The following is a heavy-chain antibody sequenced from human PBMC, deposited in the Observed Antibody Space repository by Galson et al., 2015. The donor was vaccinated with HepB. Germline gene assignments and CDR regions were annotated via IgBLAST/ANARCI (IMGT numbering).Heavy chain of an antibody. CDR2: IYPGDSDT. D-gene: IGHD3-9*01. V-gene: IGHV5-51*01. CDR3: ARGSPLRYFDALVPFDP. Sequence: QSGAEVKKPGESLKISCKGSGYSFTSYWIGWVRQMPGKGLEWMGIIYPGDSDTRYSPSFQGQVTISADKSISTAYLQWSSLKASDTAMYYCARGSPLRYFDALVPFDPWGQGTLVTVSS. J-gene: IGHJ5*02. CDR1: GYSFTSYW.